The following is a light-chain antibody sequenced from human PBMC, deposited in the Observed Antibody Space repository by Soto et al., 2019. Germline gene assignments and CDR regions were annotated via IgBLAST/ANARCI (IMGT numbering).Light chain of an antibody. CDR3: QQSYKTPLT. J-gene: IGKJ3*01. CDR2: AAS. CDR1: QTISKY. Sequence: DIQMTQSPSLLSASVGDRVTITCRASQTISKYLNWYQRKPGKAPKLLIYAASTLQSGVPSRFSGSESGTEFTLTISCLQPEDFGDYICQQSYKTPLTFGPGTKVEIK. V-gene: IGKV1-39*01.